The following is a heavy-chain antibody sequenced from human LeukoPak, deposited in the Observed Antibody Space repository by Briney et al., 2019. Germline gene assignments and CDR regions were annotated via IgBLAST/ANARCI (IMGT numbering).Heavy chain of an antibody. J-gene: IGHJ5*02. CDR1: GFTFSGYD. Sequence: PGGSLRLSCAASGFTFSGYDMNWVRQAPGKGLEWVSSISGSSSYIYYADSMKGRFTISRDNGKNSLYLQMNSLRAEDTAVYFCARGSSNVAARNNWFDPWGQGTLVTVSS. D-gene: IGHD6-6*01. CDR2: ISGSSSYI. V-gene: IGHV3-21*01. CDR3: ARGSSNVAARNNWFDP.